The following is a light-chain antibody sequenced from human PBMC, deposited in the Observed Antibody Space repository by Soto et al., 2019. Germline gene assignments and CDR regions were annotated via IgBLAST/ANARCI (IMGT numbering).Light chain of an antibody. Sequence: QSVLTQPPSSSGTPGQRVTNSCSGRSSNIGRNTGNWYQQLPGTAPKLLLYSNNQRPSGAPDRFSGSKSGPSASLAIRGLQSEDEADYYCAAWDDSLTGPVFGGGPKLTVL. CDR1: SSNIGRNT. CDR2: SNN. J-gene: IGLJ2*01. CDR3: AAWDDSLTGPV. V-gene: IGLV1-44*01.